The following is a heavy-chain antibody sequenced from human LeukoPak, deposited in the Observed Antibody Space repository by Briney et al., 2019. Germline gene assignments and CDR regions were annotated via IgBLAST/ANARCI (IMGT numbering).Heavy chain of an antibody. Sequence: GGSLRLSCAASGFTFSSYTMNWVGQAPGKGLGWVANIKRDGSEKYYMDSVKGRFTISRDNAKNSLYLQMNSLRVEDTAVYYFARDKDVYFDYWGQGTLVTVSS. CDR2: IKRDGSEK. J-gene: IGHJ4*02. CDR3: ARDKDVYFDY. V-gene: IGHV3-7*01. CDR1: GFTFSSYT.